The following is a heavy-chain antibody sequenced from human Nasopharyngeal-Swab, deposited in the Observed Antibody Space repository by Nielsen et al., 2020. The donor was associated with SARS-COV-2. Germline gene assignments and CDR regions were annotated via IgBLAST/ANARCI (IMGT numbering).Heavy chain of an antibody. CDR2: INPNSGDT. Sequence: ASVKVSCKASGYTFTDYYMHWVRQAPGQGLERMGRINPNSGDTKYAQKFQGRVTVTRDKSINTAYMELRSLRSDDTAMYYCARDDGGVPGITGSGPPGGYWGQGTLVTVSS. D-gene: IGHD6-13*01. J-gene: IGHJ4*02. CDR1: GYTFTDYY. V-gene: IGHV1-2*06. CDR3: ARDDGGVPGITGSGPPGGY.